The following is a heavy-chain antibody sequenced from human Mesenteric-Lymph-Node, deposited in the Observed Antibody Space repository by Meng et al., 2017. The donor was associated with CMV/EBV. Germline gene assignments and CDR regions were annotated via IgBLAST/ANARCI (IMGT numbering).Heavy chain of an antibody. CDR3: AREELATAGLDY. D-gene: IGHD6-13*01. CDR1: GGSISSYY. V-gene: IGHV4-59*01. CDR2: IYYSGST. Sequence: GPLRLSCTVSGGSISSYYWSWIRQPPGKGLEWIGYIYYSGSTNYNPSLESRVTISLDTSKNQFSLRLTSVAAADTAVYYCAREELATAGLDYWGQGTLVTVSS. J-gene: IGHJ4*02.